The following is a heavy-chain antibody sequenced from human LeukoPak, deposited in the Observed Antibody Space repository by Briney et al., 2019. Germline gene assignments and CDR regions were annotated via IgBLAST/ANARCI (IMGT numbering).Heavy chain of an antibody. Sequence: SETLSLTCAVYGGSFSGYYWSWIRQPPGKGLEWLGEINHSGSTNYNPSLKSRVTISVDTSKNQFSLKLSSVTAADTAVYYCARAQRRDGYNLGYWGQGTLVTVSS. D-gene: IGHD5-24*01. J-gene: IGHJ4*02. CDR1: GGSFSGYY. CDR2: INHSGST. V-gene: IGHV4-34*01. CDR3: ARAQRRDGYNLGY.